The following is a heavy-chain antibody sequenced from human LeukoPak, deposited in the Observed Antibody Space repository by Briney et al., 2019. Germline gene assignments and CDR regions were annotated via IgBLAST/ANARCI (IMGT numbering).Heavy chain of an antibody. CDR1: GFTFSSYE. D-gene: IGHD5-24*01. V-gene: IGHV3-48*03. J-gene: IGHJ4*02. CDR3: ARGRGLPLFDY. CDR2: ISSSGSTI. Sequence: PGGSLRLSCAASGFTFSSYEMNWVRQAPGKGLEWVSYISSSGSTIYYADSVKGRFTISRDNAKNSLYLQMNSLRAEDTADYYCARGRGLPLFDYWGQGTLVTVSS.